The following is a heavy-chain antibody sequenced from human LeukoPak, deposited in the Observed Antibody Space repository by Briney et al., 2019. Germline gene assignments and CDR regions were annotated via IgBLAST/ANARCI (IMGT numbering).Heavy chain of an antibody. D-gene: IGHD3-22*01. Sequence: GGSLRLSCTASGFTFGDYAMSWVRQAPGKGLEWVGFIRSKAYGGTTEYAASVKGRFTISRDDSKSIAYLQMNSLKTEDTAVYYCTRGSGYYLHDNDYWGPRTLVTVSS. CDR1: GFTFGDYA. CDR2: IRSKAYGGTT. CDR3: TRGSGYYLHDNDY. V-gene: IGHV3-49*04. J-gene: IGHJ4*02.